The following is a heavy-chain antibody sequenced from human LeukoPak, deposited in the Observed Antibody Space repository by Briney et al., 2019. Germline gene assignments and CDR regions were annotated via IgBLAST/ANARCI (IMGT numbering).Heavy chain of an antibody. CDR1: GGSISSYY. D-gene: IGHD2-15*01. V-gene: IGHV4-59*08. CDR3: ARGGTDFDY. CDR2: IYYSGST. Sequence: SETLSLTCTVSGGSISSYYWSWIRQAPGKGLEWIGLIYYSGSTNYNPSLASRVTISVDTSKNQFSLKLSSVTATDTALYYCARGGTDFDYWGQGTLVTVSS. J-gene: IGHJ4*02.